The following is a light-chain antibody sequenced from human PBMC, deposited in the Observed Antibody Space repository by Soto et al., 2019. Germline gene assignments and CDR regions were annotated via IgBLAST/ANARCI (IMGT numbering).Light chain of an antibody. J-gene: IGKJ1*01. V-gene: IGKV4-1*01. CDR3: HQYYASPPT. CDR1: QSVLYSSNNKNY. Sequence: DIVMTQSPDSLAVSLGEKATINYKSSQSVLYSSNNKNYLGWYQQKAGQPPKLLIYWASARESGVPDRFSGSGSGTDFTLTISSLQAEDVAVYYCHQYYASPPTFGQGTKVEIK. CDR2: WAS.